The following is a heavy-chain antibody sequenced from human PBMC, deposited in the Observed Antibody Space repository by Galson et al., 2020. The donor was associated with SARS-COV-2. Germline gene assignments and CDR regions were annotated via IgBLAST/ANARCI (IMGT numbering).Heavy chain of an antibody. J-gene: IGHJ4*02. CDR3: AKLPYDSSSSNFDY. CDR1: GFTFDDYA. V-gene: IGHV3-9*01. CDR2: ISWNSGSI. Sequence: GGSLRLSCAASGFTFDDYAMHWVRQAPGKGLEWVSGISWNSGSIGYADSVKGRFTISRDNAKNSLYLQMNSLRAEDTALYYCAKLPYDSSSSNFDYWGQGTLVTVSS. D-gene: IGHD6-6*01.